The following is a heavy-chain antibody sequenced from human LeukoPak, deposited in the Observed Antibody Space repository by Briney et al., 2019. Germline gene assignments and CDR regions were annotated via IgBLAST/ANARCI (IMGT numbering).Heavy chain of an antibody. Sequence: SETLSLTCTVSGGSISSYYWSWIRQPPGKGLEWIGYIYYSGSTNYNPSLKSRVTISVDTSKNQFSLKLSSVTAADTAVYYCARGGVPAAIAPGYYYYYMDVWGKGTTVTVSS. J-gene: IGHJ6*03. CDR3: ARGGVPAAIAPGYYYYYMDV. V-gene: IGHV4-59*01. CDR2: IYYSGST. D-gene: IGHD2-2*01. CDR1: GGSISSYY.